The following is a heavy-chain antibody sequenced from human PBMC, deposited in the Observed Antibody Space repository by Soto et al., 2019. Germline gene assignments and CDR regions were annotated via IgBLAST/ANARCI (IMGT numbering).Heavy chain of an antibody. Sequence: ITLKESGPALVKPTQTLTLTCTFSGFSLTTSGVGVGWIRQPPGKALEWLAVIYWDDDKRYSPVLKSRLTITKDTSKNQVVLTMTTMDPVDTATYYCAHSPGGILVAGRPFHVWGQGTMVTVSS. V-gene: IGHV2-5*02. D-gene: IGHD6-19*01. CDR1: GFSLTTSGVG. CDR2: IYWDDDK. J-gene: IGHJ3*01. CDR3: AHSPGGILVAGRPFHV.